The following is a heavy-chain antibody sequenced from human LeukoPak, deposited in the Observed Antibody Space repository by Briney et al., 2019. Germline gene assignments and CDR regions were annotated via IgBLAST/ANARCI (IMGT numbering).Heavy chain of an antibody. CDR2: IRHDGSYK. CDR3: AKGGSSWYPDY. V-gene: IGHV3-30*02. CDR1: GFTFSSSG. D-gene: IGHD6-13*01. J-gene: IGHJ4*02. Sequence: GGSLRLSCAASGFTFSSSGMHWVRQAPGKGLEWVAFIRHDGSYKYYADSVKSRFTISRDNSGNTLNLQMNSLRAEDTAVHYCAKGGSSWYPDYWGQGTLVTVSS.